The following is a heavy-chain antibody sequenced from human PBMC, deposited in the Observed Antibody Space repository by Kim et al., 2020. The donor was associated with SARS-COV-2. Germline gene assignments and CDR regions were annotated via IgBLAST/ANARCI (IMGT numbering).Heavy chain of an antibody. J-gene: IGHJ4*02. CDR2: IWYDGSNK. V-gene: IGHV3-33*01. CDR3: ARDFVDVATTSFFDY. Sequence: GGSLRLSCAASGFTFSSYGMHWVRQAPGKGLEWVAVIWYDGSNKYYADSVKGRFTISRDNSKNTLYLQMNSLRAEDTAVYYCARDFVDVATTSFFDYWGQGTLVTISS. CDR1: GFTFSSYG. D-gene: IGHD5-12*01.